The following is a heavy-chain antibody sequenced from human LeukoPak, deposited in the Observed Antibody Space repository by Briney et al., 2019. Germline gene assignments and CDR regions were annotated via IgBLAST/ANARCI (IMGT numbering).Heavy chain of an antibody. J-gene: IGHJ4*02. V-gene: IGHV1-2*02. D-gene: IGHD4-11*01. CDR1: GYTFTGYY. CDR2: INPNSGGT. Sequence: ASVKVSCKASGYTFTGYYMHWVRQAPGQGLEWMGWINPNSGGTSYAQKFQGRVTMTRDTSISTAYMELSRLISDDTAVYYCARDPSTVTTLYYFNYWGQGTLVTVSS. CDR3: ARDPSTVTTLYYFNY.